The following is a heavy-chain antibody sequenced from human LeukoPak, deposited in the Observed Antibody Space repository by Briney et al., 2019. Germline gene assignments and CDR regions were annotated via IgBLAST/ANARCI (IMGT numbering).Heavy chain of an antibody. D-gene: IGHD6-19*01. CDR1: GFTFSSYS. J-gene: IGHJ4*02. Sequence: GGSLRLSCAGSGFTFSSYSMNWVRQAPGKGLEWVSSIISSSSYIYYADSVKGRFTISRDSAKNSLYLQMNGLRVEDTAVYYCARDRQWLAPYYFDYWGQGTLVTVSS. V-gene: IGHV3-21*01. CDR2: IISSSSYI. CDR3: ARDRQWLAPYYFDY.